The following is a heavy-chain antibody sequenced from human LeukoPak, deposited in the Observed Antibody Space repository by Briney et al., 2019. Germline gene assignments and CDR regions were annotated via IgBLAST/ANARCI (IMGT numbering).Heavy chain of an antibody. D-gene: IGHD6-6*01. V-gene: IGHV4-34*01. CDR3: ARGRYSSSTENQYYFDY. CDR1: GGSISSYY. J-gene: IGHJ4*02. Sequence: SETLSLTCTVSGGSISSYYWSWIRQPPGKGLEWIGEINHSGSTNYNPSLKSRVTISVDTSKNQFSLKLSSVTAADTAVYYCARGRYSSSTENQYYFDYWGQGTLVTVSS. CDR2: INHSGST.